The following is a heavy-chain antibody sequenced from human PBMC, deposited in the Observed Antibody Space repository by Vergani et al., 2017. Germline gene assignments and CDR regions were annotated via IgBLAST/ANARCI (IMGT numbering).Heavy chain of an antibody. V-gene: IGHV3-23*04. D-gene: IGHD1-14*01. CDR3: ARDXPKYNALGDYYYYYYMDV. CDR2: ISGSGGST. J-gene: IGHJ6*03. CDR1: GFTFSSYA. Sequence: EVQLVESGGGLVQPGRSLRLSCAASGFTFSSYAMSWVRQAPGKGLEWVSAISGSGGSTYYADSVKGRFTISRDNSKNTLYLQMNSLRAEDTAVYYCARDXPKYNALGDYYYYYYMDVWGKGTTVTVSS.